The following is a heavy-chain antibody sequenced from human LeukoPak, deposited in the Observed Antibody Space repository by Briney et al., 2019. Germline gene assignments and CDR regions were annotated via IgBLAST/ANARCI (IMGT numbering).Heavy chain of an antibody. CDR3: AKMGATDSHDAFDI. CDR1: AFTFSSYD. V-gene: IGHV3-23*01. Sequence: PGGSLRLSSAVSAFTFSSYDMSWVHQAPGKGLEWVSAISGSGGSTYYADSVKGRFTISRDNSKNTLYLQMNSLRAEDTAVYYCAKMGATDSHDAFDIWGQGTMVTVSS. J-gene: IGHJ3*02. D-gene: IGHD1-26*01. CDR2: ISGSGGST.